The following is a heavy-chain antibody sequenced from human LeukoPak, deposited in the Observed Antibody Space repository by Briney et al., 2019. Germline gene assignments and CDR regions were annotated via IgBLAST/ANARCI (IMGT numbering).Heavy chain of an antibody. CDR3: ARGGEYYYDSSGNLSLFDY. CDR2: INHSGST. CDR1: GGSFSGYY. J-gene: IGHJ4*02. D-gene: IGHD3-22*01. V-gene: IGHV4-34*01. Sequence: SETLSLTCAVYGGSFSGYYWSWIRQPPGKGLEWIGEINHSGSTNYNPSLKSRVTISVDTSKNQFSLKLSSVTAADTAVYYCARGGEYYYDSSGNLSLFDYWGQGTLVTVSS.